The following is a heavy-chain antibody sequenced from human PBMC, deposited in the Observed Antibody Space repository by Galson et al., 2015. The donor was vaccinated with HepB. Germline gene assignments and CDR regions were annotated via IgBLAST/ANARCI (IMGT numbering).Heavy chain of an antibody. V-gene: IGHV4-39*01. J-gene: IGHJ6*03. D-gene: IGHD2-2*01. CDR2: IYYSGST. Sequence: ETLSLTCTVSGGSISRSDYYWGWIRQPPGKGLERMGSIYYSGSTSYNPSLKSRVTISVDTSKNEFSLKLSSVTAADTSVYYCARCPGPSEYYYYMDVWGKGTTVTVSS. CDR1: GGSISRSDYY. CDR3: ARCPGPSEYYYYMDV.